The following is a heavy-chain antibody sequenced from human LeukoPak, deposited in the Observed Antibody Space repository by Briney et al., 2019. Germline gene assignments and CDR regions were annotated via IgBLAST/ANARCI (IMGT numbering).Heavy chain of an antibody. CDR3: ARVIAVAGLYWFDP. Sequence: GGSLRLSCTASGFTVSSDYMSWVSQAPGKGLEWVSSISSSSSYIYYADSVKGRFTISRDNAKNSLYLQMNSLRAEDTAVYYCARVIAVAGLYWFDPWGQGTLVTVSS. CDR1: GFTVSSDY. D-gene: IGHD6-19*01. CDR2: ISSSSSYI. V-gene: IGHV3-21*01. J-gene: IGHJ5*02.